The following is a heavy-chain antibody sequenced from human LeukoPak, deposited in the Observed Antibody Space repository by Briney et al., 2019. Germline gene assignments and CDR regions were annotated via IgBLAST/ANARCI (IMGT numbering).Heavy chain of an antibody. Sequence: HSGGSLRLSCAASGFTVSSNYMSWVRQAPGKGLEWVSVIYSGGSTYYADSVKGRFTISRDNSKNTLYLQMNSLRAEDTAVYYCARGGSGSYYFDYWGQGTLVTVSS. CDR3: ARGGSGSYYFDY. V-gene: IGHV3-66*01. CDR2: IYSGGST. J-gene: IGHJ4*02. D-gene: IGHD3-10*01. CDR1: GFTVSSNY.